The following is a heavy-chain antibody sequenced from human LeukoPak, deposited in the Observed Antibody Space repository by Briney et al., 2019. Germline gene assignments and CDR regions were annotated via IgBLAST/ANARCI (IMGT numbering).Heavy chain of an antibody. Sequence: TGGYLRLSSAASGFTFSIYSMNWVRQAPGKGLEWVSYISSSSSTIHYADSVKGRFTISRDNAKNSMYLQMHRLRAEYTAVYYCARYLYPGYWGQGTLVTVSS. CDR1: GFTFSIYS. CDR3: ARYLYPGY. J-gene: IGHJ4*02. D-gene: IGHD3-16*01. V-gene: IGHV3-48*01. CDR2: ISSSSSTI.